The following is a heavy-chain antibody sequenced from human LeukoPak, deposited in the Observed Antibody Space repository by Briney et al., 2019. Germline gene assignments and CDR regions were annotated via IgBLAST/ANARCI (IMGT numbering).Heavy chain of an antibody. J-gene: IGHJ4*02. D-gene: IGHD1-14*01. CDR3: ARNRDHVNDN. V-gene: IGHV1-2*02. CDR2: IDPNSGGT. Sequence: GASVKVSCKASGYTFTAYYIHWVRQAPGQGLEWLGWIDPNSGGTTYAQKFQGRVTMTTDTSSSTAYMELSSLGSDDTAVYYCARNRDHVNDNWGQGTLVTVSS. CDR1: GYTFTAYY.